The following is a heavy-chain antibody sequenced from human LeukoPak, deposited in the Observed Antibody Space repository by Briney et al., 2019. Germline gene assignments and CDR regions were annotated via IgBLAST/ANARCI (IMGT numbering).Heavy chain of an antibody. D-gene: IGHD6-13*01. V-gene: IGHV7-4-1*02. CDR3: ARDLVGIAAAGTSPDEYYYYGMDV. J-gene: IGHJ6*02. Sequence: GASVKVSCKASGYTFTNYAMNWVRQAPGQGLEWMGWINTNTGNPTYAQGFTGRFVFSLDTSVSTAYLQISSLKAEDTAVYYCARDLVGIAAAGTSPDEYYYYGMDVWGQGTTVTVSS. CDR2: INTNTGNP. CDR1: GYTFTNYA.